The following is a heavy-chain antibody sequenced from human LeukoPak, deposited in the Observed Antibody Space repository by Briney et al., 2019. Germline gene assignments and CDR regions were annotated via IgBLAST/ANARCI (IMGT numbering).Heavy chain of an antibody. CDR1: GFTFSAYW. D-gene: IGHD2-15*01. V-gene: IGHV3-74*01. J-gene: IGHJ4*02. CDR2: IDTGGNDI. CDR3: ARSLVVGGTRPNDY. Sequence: GGSLRLSCAASGFTFSAYWMHWVRQAPGKGLVWLSRIDTGGNDITYADSVKGRFTISRDNAKNTLYLQMNSLTVEDTAVYFCARSLVVGGTRPNDYWGQGTLVTVSA.